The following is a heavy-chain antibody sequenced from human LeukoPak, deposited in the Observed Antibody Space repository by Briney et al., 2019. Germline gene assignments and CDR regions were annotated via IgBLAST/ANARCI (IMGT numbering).Heavy chain of an antibody. CDR3: ARHDYVWGSYPLPFDY. J-gene: IGHJ4*02. V-gene: IGHV1-2*02. D-gene: IGHD3-16*02. CDR1: GYTFTGYY. Sequence: ASVKVSCKASGYTFTGYYMHWVRQVPGQGLEWMGWINSNSGDTNYAQKFQGRVTMTRDTSISTAYMELSRLRSDDTAVYYCARHDYVWGSYPLPFDYWGQGTLVTVSS. CDR2: INSNSGDT.